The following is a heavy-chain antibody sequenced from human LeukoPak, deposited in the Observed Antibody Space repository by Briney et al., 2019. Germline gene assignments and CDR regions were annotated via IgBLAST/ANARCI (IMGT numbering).Heavy chain of an antibody. CDR2: LKLDGSEK. CDR1: GFTFGKYW. V-gene: IGHV3-7*03. CDR3: ARDQYDTWSRRGNFDS. J-gene: IGHJ4*02. D-gene: IGHD3-3*01. Sequence: GGSLRLSCVASGFTFGKYWMSWVRQAPGKGLEWVANLKLDGSEKNYVDSVKGRFTISRDNTKNSLYLQMNSLRVEDTAVFYCARDQYDTWSRRGNFDSWGQGTLVIVSS.